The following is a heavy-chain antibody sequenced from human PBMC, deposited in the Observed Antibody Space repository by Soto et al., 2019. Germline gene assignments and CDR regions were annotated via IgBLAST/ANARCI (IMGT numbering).Heavy chain of an antibody. V-gene: IGHV3-30*18. CDR3: AKDAGPGGNSDPYYYYGMDV. CDR1: GFTFSSYG. CDR2: ISYDGSNK. Sequence: GGSLRLSCAASGFTFSSYGMHWVRQAPGKGLEWVAVISYDGSNKYYADSVKGRFTISRDNSKNTLYLQMNSLRAEDTAVYYCAKDAGPGGNSDPYYYYGMDVWGQGTTVTVSS. D-gene: IGHD2-21*02. J-gene: IGHJ6*02.